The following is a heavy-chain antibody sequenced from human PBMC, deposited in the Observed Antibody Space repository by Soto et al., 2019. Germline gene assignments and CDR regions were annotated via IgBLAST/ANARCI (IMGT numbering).Heavy chain of an antibody. CDR3: AAPIVPGLEYYGMDV. V-gene: IGHV1-58*01. CDR1: GFTFTSSA. D-gene: IGHD2-2*01. J-gene: IGHJ6*02. Sequence: GASVKVSCKASGFTFTSSAVQCVRQARGQRLEWIGWIVVGSGNTNYAQKFQERVTITRDMSTSTAYMELSSLRSEDTAVYYCAAPIVPGLEYYGMDVWGQGTTVTVSS. CDR2: IVVGSGNT.